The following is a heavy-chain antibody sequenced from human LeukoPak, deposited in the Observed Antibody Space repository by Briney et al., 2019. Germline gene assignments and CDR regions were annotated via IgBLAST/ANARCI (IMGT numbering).Heavy chain of an antibody. D-gene: IGHD3-10*01. CDR3: ARSSGSGSYYKRIYYFDY. CDR1: GFTFSSYE. Sequence: GGSLRLSCAASGFTFSSYEMNWVRQAPGKGLEWVSYISNSGSTIYYADSVKGRFTISRDNAKNSLCLQMNSLRAEDTAVYYCARSSGSGSYYKRIYYFDYWGQGTLVTVSS. CDR2: ISNSGSTI. J-gene: IGHJ4*02. V-gene: IGHV3-48*03.